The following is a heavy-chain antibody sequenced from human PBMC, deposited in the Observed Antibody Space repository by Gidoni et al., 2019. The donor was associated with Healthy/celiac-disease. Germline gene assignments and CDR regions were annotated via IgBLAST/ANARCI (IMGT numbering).Heavy chain of an antibody. CDR1: GGPFSSYA. V-gene: IGHV1-69*01. Sequence: QVQLVQSGAEVKKHGSSVKVSCKASGGPFSSYAISWVRQAPGQGLEWMGGISPIFGTANYAQKFQGRVTITADESTSTAYMELSSLRSEDTAVYYCARGPLGYCSGGSCSQDYYYYGMDVWGQGTTVTVSS. CDR3: ARGPLGYCSGGSCSQDYYYYGMDV. D-gene: IGHD2-15*01. CDR2: ISPIFGTA. J-gene: IGHJ6*02.